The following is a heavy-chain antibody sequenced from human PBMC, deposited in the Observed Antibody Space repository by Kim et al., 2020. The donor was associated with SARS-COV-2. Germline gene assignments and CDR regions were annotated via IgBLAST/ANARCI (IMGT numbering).Heavy chain of an antibody. D-gene: IGHD3-22*01. V-gene: IGHV1-3*01. J-gene: IGHJ4*02. CDR3: AREKIYYDSSGCDY. Sequence: SQKFQGRVTITRDTSASTAYMELSSLRSEDTAVYYCAREKIYYDSSGCDYWGQGTPVIVSS.